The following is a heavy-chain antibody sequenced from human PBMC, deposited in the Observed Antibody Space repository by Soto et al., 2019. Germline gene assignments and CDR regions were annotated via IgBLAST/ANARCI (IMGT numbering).Heavy chain of an antibody. Sequence: GGSLRLSCAASGFTFSSYAMSWVRQAPGKGQERVSAISGSGGSTYYADSVKGRFTISRDNSKNTLYLQMNSLRAEDTVVYYCAKVNIGSGWYNGMDVWGQGTTVTVSS. J-gene: IGHJ6*02. CDR2: ISGSGGST. CDR3: AKVNIGSGWYNGMDV. CDR1: GFTFSSYA. V-gene: IGHV3-23*01. D-gene: IGHD6-19*01.